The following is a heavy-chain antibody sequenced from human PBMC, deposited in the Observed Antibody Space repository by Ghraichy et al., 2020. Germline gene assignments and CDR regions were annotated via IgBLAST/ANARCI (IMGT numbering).Heavy chain of an antibody. V-gene: IGHV3-21*01. CDR3: ARDLTPYIVATPGYFDY. J-gene: IGHJ4*02. CDR2: ISSSSSYI. Sequence: GGSLRLSCAASGFTFSSYSMNWVRQAPGKGLEWVSSISSSSSYIYYADSVKGRFTISRDNAKNSLYLQMNSLRAEDTAVYYCARDLTPYIVATPGYFDYWGQGTLVTVSS. D-gene: IGHD5-12*01. CDR1: GFTFSSYS.